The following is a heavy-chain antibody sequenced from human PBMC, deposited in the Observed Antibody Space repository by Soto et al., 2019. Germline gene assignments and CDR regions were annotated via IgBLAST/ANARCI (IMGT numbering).Heavy chain of an antibody. D-gene: IGHD4-17*01. CDR3: ANSWTTLTTGFDF. V-gene: IGHV3-30*18. CDR1: GFTFSNYA. Sequence: SLRLSCVASGFTFSNYAMHWVRQAPGKGLGWVAVISSDGSEKYYLDSVRDRFTISGDNSKNTLYLQMNNLRPEDTAMYYCANSWTTLTTGFDFWGQGALVTVSS. CDR2: ISSDGSEK. J-gene: IGHJ4*02.